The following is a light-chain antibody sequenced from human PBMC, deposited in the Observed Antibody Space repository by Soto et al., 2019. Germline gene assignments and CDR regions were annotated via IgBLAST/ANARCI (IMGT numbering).Light chain of an antibody. CDR2: AAS. J-gene: IGKJ2*01. V-gene: IGKV3-20*01. CDR1: QSVSSNS. CDR3: QQYDKSPPMYT. Sequence: EIVLTQSPGTLSLSPGERATLSCRASQSVSSNSLVWYQQKPGQAPRLLSYAASRRATGITDRFSGSGSGTDFTVTVSRMEPEDFEEYFCQQYDKSPPMYTFGQGTKLETK.